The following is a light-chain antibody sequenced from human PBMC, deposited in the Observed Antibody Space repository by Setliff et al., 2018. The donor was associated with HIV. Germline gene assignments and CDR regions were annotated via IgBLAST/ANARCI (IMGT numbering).Light chain of an antibody. CDR2: STN. V-gene: IGLV8-61*01. J-gene: IGLJ3*02. CDR1: SGSVSTSYY. CDR3: VLYMGSGISV. Sequence: VVTQAPSFSVSPGGTVTLTCGLSSGSVSTSYYPSWYQQTPGQAPRTLIYSTNTRSSGVPDRFFGSILGNKAALTITGAQADDESDYYCVLYMGSGISVFGGGTKVTVL.